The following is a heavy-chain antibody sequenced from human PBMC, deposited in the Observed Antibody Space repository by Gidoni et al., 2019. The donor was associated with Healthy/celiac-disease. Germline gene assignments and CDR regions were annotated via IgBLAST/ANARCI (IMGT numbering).Heavy chain of an antibody. Sequence: EVQLVESGGGLVQPGGSLRLSCAASGFTFSDHHMDWVRQAPGKGLEWVGRTRNKANSYTTEYAASVKGRFTISRDDSKNSLYLQMNSLKTEDTAVYYCARVREDGRGYSYGYDYWGQGTLVTVSS. J-gene: IGHJ4*02. CDR3: ARVREDGRGYSYGYDY. D-gene: IGHD5-18*01. CDR2: TRNKANSYTT. CDR1: GFTFSDHH. V-gene: IGHV3-72*01.